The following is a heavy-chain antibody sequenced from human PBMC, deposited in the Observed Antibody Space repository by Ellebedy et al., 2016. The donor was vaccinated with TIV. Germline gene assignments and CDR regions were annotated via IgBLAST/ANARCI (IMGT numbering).Heavy chain of an antibody. J-gene: IGHJ4*02. CDR2: ISGSSGST. CDR1: GFTFSSYA. D-gene: IGHD1-7*01. Sequence: PGGSLRLSCAASGFTFSSYAMSWVRQAPGKGLEWVSAISGSSGSTYYADSVKGRFTISRDNSKNTLYLQMNSLRAEDTAVYYCARGRGITGTNYDYWGQGTLVTVSS. CDR3: ARGRGITGTNYDY. V-gene: IGHV3-23*01.